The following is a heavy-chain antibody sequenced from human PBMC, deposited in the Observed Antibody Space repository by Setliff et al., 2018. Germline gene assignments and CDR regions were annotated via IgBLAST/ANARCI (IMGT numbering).Heavy chain of an antibody. J-gene: IGHJ3*01. Sequence: SETLSLPCTVSGGSISSYYWSWIRQPPGKGLEWIGYISYSGSTNYNPSLKSRVTISVDTSKNQFSLQLSSVTAADTAVYYCARHHGDTAMVRGAFDFWGQGTMVTVSS. D-gene: IGHD5-18*01. CDR2: ISYSGST. CDR3: ARHHGDTAMVRGAFDF. V-gene: IGHV4-59*08. CDR1: GGSISSYY.